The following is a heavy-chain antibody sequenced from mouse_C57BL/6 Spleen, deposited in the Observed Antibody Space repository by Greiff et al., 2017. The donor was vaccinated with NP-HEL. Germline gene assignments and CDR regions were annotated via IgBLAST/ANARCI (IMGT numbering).Heavy chain of an antibody. CDR3: ARPNWDGNWYFDV. D-gene: IGHD4-1*01. CDR1: GYTFTSYT. V-gene: IGHV1-4*01. Sequence: VQLQQSGAELARPGASVKMSCTASGYTFTSYTMHWVKQRPGQGLEWIGYINPSSGYTKYNQKFKDKATLTADKSSSTAYMQLSSLTSEDSAVYYCARPNWDGNWYFDVWGTGTTVTVSS. CDR2: INPSSGYT. J-gene: IGHJ1*03.